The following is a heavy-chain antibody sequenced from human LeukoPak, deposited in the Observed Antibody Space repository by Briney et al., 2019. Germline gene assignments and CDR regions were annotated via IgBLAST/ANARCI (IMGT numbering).Heavy chain of an antibody. J-gene: IGHJ6*03. V-gene: IGHV3-48*01. CDR3: ARDGGVYEGYYYYYYMDV. CDR1: GFTFSSYS. CDR2: ISSRSSTI. Sequence: GGSLRLSCAASGFTFSSYSMNWVRQAPGKGLEWVSYISSRSSTIYNADSVKGRFTISRDNAKNSLYLQMNSLRAEDTAVYYCARDGGVYEGYYYYYYMDVWGKGTTVTVSS. D-gene: IGHD2-8*01.